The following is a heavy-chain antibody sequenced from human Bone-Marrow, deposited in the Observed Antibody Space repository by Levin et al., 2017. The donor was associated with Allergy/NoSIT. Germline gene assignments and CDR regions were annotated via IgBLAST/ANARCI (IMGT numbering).Heavy chain of an antibody. CDR1: GFTFDDYT. J-gene: IGHJ6*03. Sequence: GESLKISCAASGFTFDDYTMHWVRQAPGKGLEWVSLITWNGGSAYYEDSVKGRFTISRDNNKNSLYLQMNSLRTEDTALYYCVKDGSRYGSGTYEGGYYYYYMDVWGKGTTVTVSS. D-gene: IGHD3-10*01. CDR2: ITWNGGSA. V-gene: IGHV3-43*01. CDR3: VKDGSRYGSGTYEGGYYYYYMDV.